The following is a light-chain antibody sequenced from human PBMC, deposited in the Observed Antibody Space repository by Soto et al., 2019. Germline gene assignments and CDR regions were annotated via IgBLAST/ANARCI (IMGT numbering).Light chain of an antibody. Sequence: EIVMTQSPATLSVSPGERATLSCRASQSVNTNLAWYQQKPGQAPRLLIYGTYTRATGIPARFSGSGSGTEFTLIISSLQSEDFAVYYCQQYDNWPPWTFGQGTKVEIK. CDR3: QQYDNWPPWT. J-gene: IGKJ1*01. CDR2: GTY. V-gene: IGKV3-15*01. CDR1: QSVNTN.